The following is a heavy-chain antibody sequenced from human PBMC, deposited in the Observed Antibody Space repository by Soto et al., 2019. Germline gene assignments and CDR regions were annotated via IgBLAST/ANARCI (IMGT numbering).Heavy chain of an antibody. CDR2: IYYSGFT. CDR1: GGSISSHY. V-gene: IGHV4-59*11. CDR3: ARDQNSSGYLDY. Sequence: SETLSLTCTVSGGSISSHYWSWIRQPPGKGLEWIGYIYYSGFTDYNPSLKSRVAISEDTSKNQFSLRLTSVTAADTAVYYCARDQNSSGYLDYWGQGILVTVSS. D-gene: IGHD3-22*01. J-gene: IGHJ4*02.